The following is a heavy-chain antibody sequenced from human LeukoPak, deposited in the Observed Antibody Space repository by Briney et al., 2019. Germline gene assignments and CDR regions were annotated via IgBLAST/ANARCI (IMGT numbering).Heavy chain of an antibody. CDR1: GFTFSSYA. V-gene: IGHV3-23*01. CDR3: AKGAVESPDYYFYMEV. J-gene: IGHJ6*03. D-gene: IGHD1-14*01. Sequence: PGGSLRLSCAASGFTFSSYAMSWVRQAPGEGLEWVSAISGSGGSTYYADSVKGRFIISRDNSKNMLYIQMNSLRAEDTAVYYCAKGAVESPDYYFYMEVWGKGTTVTVSS. CDR2: ISGSGGST.